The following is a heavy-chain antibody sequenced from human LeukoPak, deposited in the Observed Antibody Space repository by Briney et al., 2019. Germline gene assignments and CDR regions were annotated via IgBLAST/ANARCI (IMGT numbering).Heavy chain of an antibody. Sequence: PSETLSLTCTVAGGSISSYYWSWIRQPAGKGLEWIGRIYTSGSTDYNPSLKSRVTMSVDTSKNQFSLKLSSVTAADTAVYYCARDGKQQLVVQWGQGTLVTVSS. D-gene: IGHD6-13*01. CDR3: ARDGKQQLVVQ. V-gene: IGHV4-4*07. CDR2: IYTSGST. CDR1: GGSISSYY. J-gene: IGHJ4*02.